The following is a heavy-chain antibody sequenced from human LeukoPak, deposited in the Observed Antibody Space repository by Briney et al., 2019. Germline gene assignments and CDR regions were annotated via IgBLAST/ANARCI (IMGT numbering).Heavy chain of an antibody. Sequence: PGRSLRLSCAASGFTFSSYAMHWVRQAPGKGLEWVAVISCDGSNKYYADSVKGRFTISRDNSKNTLYLQMNSLRAEDTAVYCCARDKTLNYYGSGSYYPGTFDYWGQGTLVTVSS. J-gene: IGHJ4*02. CDR2: ISCDGSNK. CDR3: ARDKTLNYYGSGSYYPGTFDY. CDR1: GFTFSSYA. D-gene: IGHD3-10*01. V-gene: IGHV3-30-3*01.